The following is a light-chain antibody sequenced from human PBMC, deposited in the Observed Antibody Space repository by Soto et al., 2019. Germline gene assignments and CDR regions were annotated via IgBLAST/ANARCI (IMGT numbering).Light chain of an antibody. CDR1: SGSIASNY. CDR3: QSYDSSCSVV. V-gene: IGLV6-57*01. CDR2: DDN. J-gene: IGLJ2*01. Sequence: NFMLTQPHSVSESPGKTVTISCTRSSGSIASNYVQWFQQRPGSSPTTVIYDDNQRPSGVPDWFSGAIDTSSTSASLTISGLKTEDEADYYCQSYDSSCSVVFGGGTKLTVL.